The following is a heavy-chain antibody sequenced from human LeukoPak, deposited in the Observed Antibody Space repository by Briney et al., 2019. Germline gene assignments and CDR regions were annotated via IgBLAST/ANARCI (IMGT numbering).Heavy chain of an antibody. CDR1: GFTFSDYA. J-gene: IGHJ4*02. CDR3: AKAPVTTCRGAFCYPFDY. CDR2: ISYDGSNK. V-gene: IGHV3-30*04. Sequence: GGSLRLSCAASGFTFSDYAIHWVRQAPGKGLEWVAVISYDGSNKYYSDSVKGRFTISRDNSKNTVSLQMNSLRPEDAAVYYCAKAPVTTCRGAFCYPFDYWGLGTLVTVSS. D-gene: IGHD2-15*01.